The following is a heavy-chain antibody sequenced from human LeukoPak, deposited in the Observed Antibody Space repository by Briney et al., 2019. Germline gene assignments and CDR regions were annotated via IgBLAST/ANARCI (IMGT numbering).Heavy chain of an antibody. J-gene: IGHJ4*02. CDR3: VRGLATAD. CDR1: GFTFSTYW. V-gene: IGHV3-7*01. CDR2: INQEGSEK. Sequence: PGGSLRLSCADSGFTFSTYWMSWVRQAPGKGLEWVANINQEGSEKSYVDSVKGRFTISRDNAKNSLYLQMNSLRAEDTAMYYCVRGLATADWGQGTLVTVSS.